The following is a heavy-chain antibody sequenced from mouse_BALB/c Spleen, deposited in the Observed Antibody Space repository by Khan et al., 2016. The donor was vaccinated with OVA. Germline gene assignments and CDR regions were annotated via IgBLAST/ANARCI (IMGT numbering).Heavy chain of an antibody. CDR1: GFTITDTY. J-gene: IGHJ3*01. V-gene: IGHV14-3*02. Sequence: VQLQQSGAELVKPGASVKLSCTASGFTITDTYMHWVKQRPEQGLEWIGRIDPTNGNTKYDAKFQGKATITADTSSNTAYLQLSSLTSEDTAVYYWARHGSSFAYWGQGTLVTVSA. CDR3: ARHGSSFAY. CDR2: IDPTNGNT. D-gene: IGHD1-1*01.